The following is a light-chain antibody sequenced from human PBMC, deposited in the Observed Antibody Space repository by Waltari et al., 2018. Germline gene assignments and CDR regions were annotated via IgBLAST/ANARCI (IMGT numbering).Light chain of an antibody. V-gene: IGLV2-14*01. J-gene: IGLJ2*01. CDR1: SSDSGGYEY. Sequence: SALTQPDSVSGSPGQSITISCSGFSSDSGGYEYVSWYQQHPGKAPKVIIYDVSNRPSGVCTRFSGSKSGSSASLTISGLQAEDEGDYYCSSFTSSTTGIFGGGTKLTVL. CDR3: SSFTSSTTGI. CDR2: DVS.